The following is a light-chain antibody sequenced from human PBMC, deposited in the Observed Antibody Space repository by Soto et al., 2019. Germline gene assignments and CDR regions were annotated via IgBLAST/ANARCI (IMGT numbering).Light chain of an antibody. CDR1: QSVSSY. CDR2: DAS. J-gene: IGKJ1*01. V-gene: IGKV3-11*01. CDR3: QQYNSWPRT. Sequence: EIVLTQSPATLSLSPGERAILSCRASQSVSSYLAWYQQKPGQAPRLLIYDASNRATGIPARFSGSGSGTDFTLTISSLEPEDFAVYYCQQYNSWPRTFGQGTKVEIK.